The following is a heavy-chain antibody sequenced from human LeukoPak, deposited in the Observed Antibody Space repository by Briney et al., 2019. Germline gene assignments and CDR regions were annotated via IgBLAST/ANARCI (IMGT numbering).Heavy chain of an antibody. CDR3: ARALQRYCSRTSCYAFDI. CDR1: GYTFTSYG. CDR2: ISAYNGNT. Sequence: ASVKVSCKASGYTFTSYGISWVRQAPGQGLEWMGWISAYNGNTNYAQKLQGRVTMTTDTSTSTAYMELRSLRSDDTAVYYCARALQRYCSRTSCYAFDIWGQGTMVTVSS. D-gene: IGHD2-2*01. J-gene: IGHJ3*02. V-gene: IGHV1-18*01.